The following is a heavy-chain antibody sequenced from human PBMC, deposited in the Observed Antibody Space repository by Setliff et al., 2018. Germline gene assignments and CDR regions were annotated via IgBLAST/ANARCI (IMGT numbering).Heavy chain of an antibody. V-gene: IGHV4-61*08. D-gene: IGHD2-21*02. Sequence: PSETLSLTCTVSGGSISSGGYYWSWVRQPPGKGLEWIGYIYSTGSTNYNPSLKSRVTISVDTSKNQFSLKLDSVIVADTAVYYCAKCGGDHCCPLNYYQYMDVWGKGTTVTVSS. J-gene: IGHJ6*03. CDR2: IYSTGST. CDR1: GGSISSGGYY. CDR3: AKCGGDHCCPLNYYQYMDV.